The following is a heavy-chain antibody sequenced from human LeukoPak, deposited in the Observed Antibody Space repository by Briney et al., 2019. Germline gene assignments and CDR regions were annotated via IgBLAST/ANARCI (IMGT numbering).Heavy chain of an antibody. Sequence: ASVKVSCKASGYTFNTYGISWVRQAPGQGLEWMGWISAYNGNTNYAQRFQGRVTMTTDTSTSTAYVELRSLRSDDTAVYYCALGYCGTTSCYTGECFQHWGQGTLVTVSS. CDR3: ALGYCGTTSCYTGECFQH. D-gene: IGHD2-2*02. V-gene: IGHV1-18*01. CDR2: ISAYNGNT. J-gene: IGHJ1*01. CDR1: GYTFNTYG.